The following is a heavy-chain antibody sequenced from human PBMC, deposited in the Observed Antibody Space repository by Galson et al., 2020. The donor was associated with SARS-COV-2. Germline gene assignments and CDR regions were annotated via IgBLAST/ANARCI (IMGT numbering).Heavy chain of an antibody. D-gene: IGHD3-10*01. CDR3: ARCMVPDGYYYYYGMGV. V-gene: IGHV4-30-2*01. J-gene: IGHJ6*02. CDR1: GGSISSGGYS. Sequence: SETLSLTCAVSGGSISSGGYSWSWIRQPPGKGLEWIGYIYHSGSTYYNPSLKSRVTISVDRSKNQFSLKLSSVTAADTAVYYCARCMVPDGYYYYYGMGVWGQGTTVTVSS. CDR2: IYHSGST.